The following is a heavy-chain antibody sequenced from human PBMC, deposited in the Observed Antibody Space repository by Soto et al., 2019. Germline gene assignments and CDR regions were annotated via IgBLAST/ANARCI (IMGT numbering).Heavy chain of an antibody. CDR3: ARDLGSAWYMGFDY. Sequence: LRLSCAASGFTVSTKYMSWVRQAPGKGLEWVSVIYSGGSTYYADSVKGRFTISRDNSRNMLYLQMNSLRAEDTAVYYCARDLGSAWYMGFDYWGQGALVTVSS. CDR2: IYSGGST. J-gene: IGHJ4*02. CDR1: GFTVSTKY. V-gene: IGHV3-53*01. D-gene: IGHD6-19*01.